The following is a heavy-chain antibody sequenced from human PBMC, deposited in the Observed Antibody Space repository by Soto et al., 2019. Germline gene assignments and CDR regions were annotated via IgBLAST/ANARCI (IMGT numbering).Heavy chain of an antibody. CDR1: GGSISSGDYY. Sequence: QVQLQESGPGLVKPSQTLSLTCTVSGGSISSGDYYWSWIRQPPGKGLEWSGYIHYSGRTNYNPSLKSRVTISVDTSKNKFTLKMSSVTAADTDVYYCDRGEPDHDAFDIWGQGTMVTVSS. CDR2: IHYSGRT. V-gene: IGHV4-30-4*01. CDR3: DRGEPDHDAFDI. D-gene: IGHD2-2*01. J-gene: IGHJ3*02.